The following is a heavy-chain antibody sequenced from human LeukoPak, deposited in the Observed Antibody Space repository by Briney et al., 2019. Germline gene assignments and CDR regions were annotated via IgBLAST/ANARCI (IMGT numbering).Heavy chain of an antibody. D-gene: IGHD3-3*02. CDR1: GFTFSRYW. Sequence: PGGSLRPSCAASGFTFSRYWMSWVRQAPGKGLEWVANIKKDGSEKYYVDSVKGRFTISRDNAKNSLYLQMNSLRAEDTALYYCARDHFRAVDAFDIWGQGTMVTVSS. J-gene: IGHJ3*02. CDR2: IKKDGSEK. CDR3: ARDHFRAVDAFDI. V-gene: IGHV3-7*03.